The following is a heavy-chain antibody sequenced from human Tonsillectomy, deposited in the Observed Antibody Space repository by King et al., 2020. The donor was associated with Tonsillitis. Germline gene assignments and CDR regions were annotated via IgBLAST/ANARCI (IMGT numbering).Heavy chain of an antibody. Sequence: QVQLVESGGGVVQPGKSLRLSCAASGFTFSTYDMHWVRQAPGKGLERVAVISFDGSDKYYADSVKGRFTISRDISKNTLYLHMNSLRAEDTAVYYCAKVEYTYGPGAFDIWGQGTMVTVSS. D-gene: IGHD5-18*01. CDR3: AKVEYTYGPGAFDI. V-gene: IGHV3-30*18. CDR2: ISFDGSDK. J-gene: IGHJ3*02. CDR1: GFTFSTYD.